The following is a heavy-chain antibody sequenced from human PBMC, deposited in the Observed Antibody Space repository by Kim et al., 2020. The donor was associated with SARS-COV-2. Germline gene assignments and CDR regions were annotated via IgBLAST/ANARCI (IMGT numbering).Heavy chain of an antibody. CDR2: IKQDGSEK. CDR1: GFTFSSFW. D-gene: IGHD3-10*01. J-gene: IGHJ4*02. V-gene: IGHV3-7*03. Sequence: GGSLRLSCAASGFTFSSFWMTWVRQAPGKGPEWVANIKQDGSEKFYVDSVKGRFTVSRDNAKNSLNLQMNSLRSEDTAVYFCARGRASDYWGQGNLATVS. CDR3: ARGRASDY.